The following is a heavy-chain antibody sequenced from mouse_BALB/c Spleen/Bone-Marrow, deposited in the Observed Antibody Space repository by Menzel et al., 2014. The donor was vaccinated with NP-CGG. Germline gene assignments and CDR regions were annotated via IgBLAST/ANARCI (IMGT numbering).Heavy chain of an antibody. CDR2: ISTYYGDA. V-gene: IGHV1S137*01. CDR3: ARDAMDY. J-gene: IGHJ4*01. CDR1: GYTFTDYA. Sequence: VQVVESGAELVRPGVSVKISCKGSGYTFTDYAMHWVKQSHAKSLEWIGVISTYYGDASYNQKFKGKATMTVDKSSSTAYMELARLTSGDSAIYYCARDAMDYWGQGTSVTVSS.